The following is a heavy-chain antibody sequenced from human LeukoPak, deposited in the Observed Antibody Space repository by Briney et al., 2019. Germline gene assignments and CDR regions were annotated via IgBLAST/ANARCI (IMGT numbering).Heavy chain of an antibody. J-gene: IGHJ4*02. CDR2: VGRDGSEK. CDR1: GFTFSDSW. V-gene: IGHV3-7*01. Sequence: QPRGSLRLSCAAPGFTFSDSWMTWVRQVPGKRLEWLANVGRDGSEKNVDSVEGRFTISRDNAKKSLDLEMNSLRVEDTALYYCAKVGTWELQRVFENWGQGTLVTVSS. D-gene: IGHD1-26*01. CDR3: AKVGTWELQRVFEN.